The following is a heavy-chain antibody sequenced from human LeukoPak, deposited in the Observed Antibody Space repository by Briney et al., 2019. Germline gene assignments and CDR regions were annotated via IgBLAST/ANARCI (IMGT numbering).Heavy chain of an antibody. CDR1: GFTVSSNY. V-gene: IGHV3-53*01. J-gene: IGHJ3*02. CDR2: IYSGGNT. Sequence: GGSLRLSCAASGFTVSSNYMSWVRQAPGKGLEWVSVIYSGGNTYYADSVKGRFTISRDNSKNTLYLQMNSLRAEDTAVYYCARDGPNASGWIRDASDIWGQGTMVTVSS. D-gene: IGHD6-19*01. CDR3: ARDGPNASGWIRDASDI.